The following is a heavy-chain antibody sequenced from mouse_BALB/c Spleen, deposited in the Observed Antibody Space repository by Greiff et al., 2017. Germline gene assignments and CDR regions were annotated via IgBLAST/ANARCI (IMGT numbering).Heavy chain of an antibody. CDR3: ARDGNSAY. J-gene: IGHJ3*01. CDR1: GFTFSSYA. D-gene: IGHD2-1*01. CDR2: ISSGGSYT. V-gene: IGHV5-9-4*01. Sequence: EVQVVESGGGLVKPGGSLKLSCAASGFTFSSYAMSWVRQSPEKRLEWVAEISSGGSYTYYPDTVTGRFTISRDNAKNTLYLEMSSLRSEDTAMYYCARDGNSAYWGQGTLVTVSA.